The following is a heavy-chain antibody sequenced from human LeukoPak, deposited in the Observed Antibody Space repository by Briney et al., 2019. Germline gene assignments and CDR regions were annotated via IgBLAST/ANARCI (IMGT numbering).Heavy chain of an antibody. D-gene: IGHD4-17*01. Sequence: SETLPLTCTVSGGSINPYSWTWIRQPPGKGLEWIAYISYSGNTNYNPSFKSQITISVDRSMNQFSLKLNSVTAADTAVYYCARQGTYGDYLDYWGQGTLVTVSP. CDR3: ARQGTYGDYLDY. CDR2: ISYSGNT. J-gene: IGHJ4*02. CDR1: GGSINPYS. V-gene: IGHV4-59*08.